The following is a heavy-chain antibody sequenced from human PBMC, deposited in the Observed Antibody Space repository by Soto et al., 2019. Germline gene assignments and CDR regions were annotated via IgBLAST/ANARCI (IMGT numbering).Heavy chain of an antibody. Sequence: GGSLRLSCAASGFTFSRYGMHWVRQAPGKGLEWVAVISYDGSNKYYADSVKGRFTISRDNSKNTLYLQMNSLRAEDTAVYYCASRGSQYQLELDDYYYYYGMDVWGQGTTVTVSS. CDR2: ISYDGSNK. CDR1: GFTFSRYG. CDR3: ASRGSQYQLELDDYYYYYGMDV. J-gene: IGHJ6*02. V-gene: IGHV3-30*03. D-gene: IGHD2-2*01.